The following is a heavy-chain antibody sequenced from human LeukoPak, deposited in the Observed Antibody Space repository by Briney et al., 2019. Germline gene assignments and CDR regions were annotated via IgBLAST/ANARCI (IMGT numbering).Heavy chain of an antibody. CDR1: GFTFSSYT. CDR2: ISSSSSYI. CDR3: ARELGAFGI. J-gene: IGHJ3*02. Sequence: GGSLRPSCAASGFTFSSYTMNWVRQAPGKGLEWVSSISSSSSYIYYADSLKGRFTISRDNAKNSLYLQMNSLRAEDTAVYYCARELGAFGIWGQGTMVTVSS. D-gene: IGHD7-27*01. V-gene: IGHV3-21*01.